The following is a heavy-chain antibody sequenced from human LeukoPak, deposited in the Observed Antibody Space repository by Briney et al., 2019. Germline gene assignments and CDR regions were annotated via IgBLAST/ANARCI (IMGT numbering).Heavy chain of an antibody. CDR3: ATYDQWLPHGFDP. Sequence: ASVTVSCKASAYTLTGYYMHWVRQAPGQGLEGMGWINPNSGGTNYAQKFQGRVTMTRDTSIGTAYLELNRLRSDDTAVYYCATYDQWLPHGFDPWGQGTLVTVSS. CDR1: AYTLTGYY. J-gene: IGHJ5*02. V-gene: IGHV1-2*02. D-gene: IGHD6-19*01. CDR2: INPNSGGT.